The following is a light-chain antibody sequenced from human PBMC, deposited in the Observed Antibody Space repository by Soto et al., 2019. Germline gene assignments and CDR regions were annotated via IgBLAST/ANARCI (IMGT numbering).Light chain of an antibody. CDR3: QSYDSSLRAVV. CDR1: SSNIGAGYD. Sequence: QSVLTQPPSVSGAPGQRVTISCTGSSSNIGAGYDVHWYQQLPGTAPKLLIYLNTNRPSGVPDRFSGSKSGTSASLATTGLQAEDEADYYCQSYDSSLRAVVFGGGTKLTVL. V-gene: IGLV1-40*01. J-gene: IGLJ3*02. CDR2: LNT.